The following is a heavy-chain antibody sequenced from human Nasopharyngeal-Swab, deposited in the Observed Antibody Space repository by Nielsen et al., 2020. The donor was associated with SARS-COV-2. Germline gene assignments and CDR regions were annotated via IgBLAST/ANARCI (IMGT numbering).Heavy chain of an antibody. Sequence: GESLKISCAASEFTFSGFAMHWVRQASGKGLEWVGHIKSKANSYATTYAASVKGRFTISRDDSKNTAFLQMNSLETKDTAVYYCTRSGAYSSGWFLGDYWGQGTLVTVSS. D-gene: IGHD6-19*01. V-gene: IGHV3-73*01. J-gene: IGHJ4*02. CDR2: IKSKANSYAT. CDR1: EFTFSGFA. CDR3: TRSGAYSSGWFLGDY.